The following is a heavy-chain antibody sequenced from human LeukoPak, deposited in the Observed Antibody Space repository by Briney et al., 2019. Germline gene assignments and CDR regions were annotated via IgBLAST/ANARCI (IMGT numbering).Heavy chain of an antibody. J-gene: IGHJ6*03. Sequence: GGSVKVSCQASGGTFSSYAISWVRQAPGQGLEWMGGIIHIFGTANYAQKFQGRVTITADKSTSTAYMKLSSLRYEDTAVYYCARGGKGWELLVGYYYYMDVWGKGTTVTVSS. CDR1: GGTFSSYA. CDR3: ARGGKGWELLVGYYYYMDV. V-gene: IGHV1-69*06. D-gene: IGHD1-26*01. CDR2: IIHIFGTA.